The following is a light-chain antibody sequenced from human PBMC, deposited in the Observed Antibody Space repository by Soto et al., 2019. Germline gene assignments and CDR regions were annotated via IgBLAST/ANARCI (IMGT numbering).Light chain of an antibody. V-gene: IGLV2-11*01. J-gene: IGLJ1*01. Sequence: QSALTQPRSVSGSPGQSVTISCTGTSSDVGGYNYVSWYQQYPGKAPKLMIYDVSKRPSGVPDRFSGSKSGNTASLTISGVQAEDEADYYCCSYAGRTYVFGTGTKLTVL. CDR3: CSYAGRTYV. CDR2: DVS. CDR1: SSDVGGYNY.